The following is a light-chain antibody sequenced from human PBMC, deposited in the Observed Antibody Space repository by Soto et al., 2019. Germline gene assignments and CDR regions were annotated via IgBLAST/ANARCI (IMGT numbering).Light chain of an antibody. J-gene: IGKJ2*02. CDR2: GAS. Sequence: IVLTQSPGPLSLSPGERATLSCRASQSVSSNYLAWYQQKPGQGPRLLIFGASSRLTGIPDRFSGSGSGTDFTLTISRLEPEDVGVYYCQQYGSSPRTFGQGTKVEIK. V-gene: IGKV3-20*01. CDR1: QSVSSNY. CDR3: QQYGSSPRT.